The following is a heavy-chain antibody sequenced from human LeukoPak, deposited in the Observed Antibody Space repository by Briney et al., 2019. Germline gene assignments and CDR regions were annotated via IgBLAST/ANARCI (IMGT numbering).Heavy chain of an antibody. D-gene: IGHD5-24*01. CDR2: ISSDGSST. CDR3: ARDGMASNDYDY. CDR1: GFTFSSYW. Sequence: GGSLRLSCAASGFTFSSYWMHWVRQAPGKGLVWVSRISSDGSSTTYEDSVKGRFTISRDDAKNTLYLQMTSLRAEDTAVYYCARDGMASNDYDYWGQGTLVTVSS. J-gene: IGHJ4*02. V-gene: IGHV3-74*01.